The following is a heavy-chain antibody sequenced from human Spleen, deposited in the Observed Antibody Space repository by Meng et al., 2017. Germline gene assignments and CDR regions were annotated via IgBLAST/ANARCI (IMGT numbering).Heavy chain of an antibody. D-gene: IGHD4-23*01. V-gene: IGHV3-48*03. CDR2: ISSSGSTI. CDR1: GFTFSSYE. CDR3: ARVYYATVVSSIYYYYYGMDV. Sequence: GESLKISCAASGFTFSSYEMNWVRQAPGKGLEWVSYISSSGSTIYYADSVKGRFTISRDNSKNTLYLQMNSLRAEDTAVYYCARVYYATVVSSIYYYYYGMDVWGQGTTVTVSS. J-gene: IGHJ6*02.